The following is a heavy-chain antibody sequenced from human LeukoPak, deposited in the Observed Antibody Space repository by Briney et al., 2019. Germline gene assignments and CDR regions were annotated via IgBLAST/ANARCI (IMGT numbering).Heavy chain of an antibody. CDR2: IKQDESEK. Sequence: GGSLLLSCVASGLPFSDYWMSWVRQAPGKGLEWVANIKQDESEKYYVDSVRGRFTISRDNAKTSLYLQMNSLRVEDTAVYYCAGGSHSSSYGFDYWGQGALVTVSS. V-gene: IGHV3-7*01. D-gene: IGHD3-22*01. J-gene: IGHJ4*02. CDR1: GLPFSDYW. CDR3: AGGSHSSSYGFDY.